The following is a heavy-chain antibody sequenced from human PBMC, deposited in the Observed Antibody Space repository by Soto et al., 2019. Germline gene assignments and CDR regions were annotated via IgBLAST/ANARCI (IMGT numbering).Heavy chain of an antibody. V-gene: IGHV4-59*01. Sequence: QVQLQESGPGLVKPSETLSLTCTVSGGSISSYYWSWIRQPPGKGLEWIGYIYYSGSTNYNPSLKSRVTISEDTSKNQFSLKLSSVTAADTAVYYCAREGSYKNYYYYGMDVWGQGTTVTVSS. D-gene: IGHD2-15*01. J-gene: IGHJ6*02. CDR1: GGSISSYY. CDR2: IYYSGST. CDR3: AREGSYKNYYYYGMDV.